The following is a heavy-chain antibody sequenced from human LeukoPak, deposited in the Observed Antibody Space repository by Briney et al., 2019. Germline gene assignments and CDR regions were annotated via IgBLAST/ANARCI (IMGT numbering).Heavy chain of an antibody. CDR3: AKEAVRRYFDY. J-gene: IGHJ4*02. CDR1: GFTFSSYG. Sequence: GGSLRLSCAASGFTFSSYGMHWVRQAPGKGLEWVAVIWYDGSNKYYADSVKGRFTISRDNSKNTLYLQMSSLRAEDTAVYYCAKEAVRRYFDYWGQGTLVTVSS. CDR2: IWYDGSNK. D-gene: IGHD4-23*01. V-gene: IGHV3-33*06.